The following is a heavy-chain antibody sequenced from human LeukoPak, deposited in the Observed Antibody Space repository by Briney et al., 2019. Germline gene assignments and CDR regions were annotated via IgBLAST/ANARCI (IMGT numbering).Heavy chain of an antibody. CDR1: GYTFTDFG. J-gene: IGHJ4*02. D-gene: IGHD2-2*01. V-gene: IGHV1-18*01. Sequence: ASVKVSCKASGYTFTDFGISWVRQAPGQGLEWMGWISAYNGNTNYAQKLQGRVTMTTDTSTSTAYMELRSLRSDDTAVYYCARGSQLDPFDYWGREPWSPSPQ. CDR2: ISAYNGNT. CDR3: ARGSQLDPFDY.